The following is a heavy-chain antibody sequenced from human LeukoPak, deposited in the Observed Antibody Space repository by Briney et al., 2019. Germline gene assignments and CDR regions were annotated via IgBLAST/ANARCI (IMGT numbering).Heavy chain of an antibody. J-gene: IGHJ4*02. Sequence: SETLSLTCAVYGGSFSGYYWNWIRQPPGKGLEWIGEINHSGSTKYNPSLNSRVTISVDASKNHFSLKLSSVTAADTAVYYCARDGYSSGWFGGFDYWGQGTLVTVSS. V-gene: IGHV4-34*01. CDR2: INHSGST. CDR1: GGSFSGYY. D-gene: IGHD6-19*01. CDR3: ARDGYSSGWFGGFDY.